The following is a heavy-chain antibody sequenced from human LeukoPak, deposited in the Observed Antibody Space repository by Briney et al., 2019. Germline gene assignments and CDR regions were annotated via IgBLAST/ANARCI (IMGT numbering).Heavy chain of an antibody. V-gene: IGHV4-39*01. CDR3: ARRRYYDSSGYLE. D-gene: IGHD3-22*01. Sequence: SETLSLTCTIFGDSFSRSDSYWDWLRQPPGKGLEWIGTIYYSGRTYYSPSLKSRVTLSVDMSNNQFSLTLSSVTAADTALYFCARRRYYDSSGYLEWGQGTLVTVSS. CDR2: IYYSGRT. CDR1: GDSFSRSDSY. J-gene: IGHJ1*01.